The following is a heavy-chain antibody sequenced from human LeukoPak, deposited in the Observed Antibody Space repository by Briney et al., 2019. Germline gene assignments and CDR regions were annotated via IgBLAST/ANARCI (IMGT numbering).Heavy chain of an antibody. CDR1: GFTLSKSW. CDR2: IKRDETVI. Sequence: GGSLRLSCVASGFTLSKSWMYWIRQAPGKGPVWVSRIKRDETVIEYADSVKGRFTTSRDNAKNTLFLQMNSLRVEDTAIYYCARGPDHGGSYYHDWGQGTPVTVSS. J-gene: IGHJ4*02. CDR3: ARGPDHGGSYYHD. D-gene: IGHD1-26*01. V-gene: IGHV3-74*01.